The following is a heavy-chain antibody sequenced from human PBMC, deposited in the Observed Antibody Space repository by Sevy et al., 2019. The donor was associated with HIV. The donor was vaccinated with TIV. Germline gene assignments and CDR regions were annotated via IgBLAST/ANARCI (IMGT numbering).Heavy chain of an antibody. CDR3: ARVPPYYDSNVSDF. CDR2: ISGTGNTI. Sequence: GGSLRLSCAASGFTFSSHSMNWVRQTPGKEVEWISYISGTGNTIYYADSVKGRFTISRDNAKNSLYLQLKSLRDEDTAIYYCARVPPYYDSNVSDFWGQGSLVTVSS. J-gene: IGHJ4*02. V-gene: IGHV3-48*02. CDR1: GFTFSSHS. D-gene: IGHD3-22*01.